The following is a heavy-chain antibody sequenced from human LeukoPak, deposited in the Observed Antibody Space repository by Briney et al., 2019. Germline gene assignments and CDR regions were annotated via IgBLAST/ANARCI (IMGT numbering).Heavy chain of an antibody. Sequence: GGSLRLSCAASGFTFSSYWMHWVRQAPGKGLVWVSRINSDGSSTSYADSVKGRFTISRDNAKNTLYLQMNSLRAEDTAVYYCARAPEPGFGWLSFQGDYYYYYMDVWGKGTTVTISS. CDR1: GFTFSSYW. J-gene: IGHJ6*03. CDR2: INSDGSST. V-gene: IGHV3-74*01. CDR3: ARAPEPGFGWLSFQGDYYYYYMDV. D-gene: IGHD3-9*01.